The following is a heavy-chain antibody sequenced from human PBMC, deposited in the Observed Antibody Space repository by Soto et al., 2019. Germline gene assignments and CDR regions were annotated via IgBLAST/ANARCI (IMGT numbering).Heavy chain of an antibody. CDR1: GVTVSGNY. V-gene: IGHV3-66*01. D-gene: IGHD3-22*01. CDR2: IHSGDSK. Sequence: EVQMVESGGGLVQPGGSLRLSCAASGVTVSGNYMSWVRQSPGRGLEWVSVIHSGDSKHYADSVKGRFTISRDNSKNTLVLQMNSLRAENTAGYYCARGHYESPPGYFDYWGQGTLVTVSS. CDR3: ARGHYESPPGYFDY. J-gene: IGHJ4*02.